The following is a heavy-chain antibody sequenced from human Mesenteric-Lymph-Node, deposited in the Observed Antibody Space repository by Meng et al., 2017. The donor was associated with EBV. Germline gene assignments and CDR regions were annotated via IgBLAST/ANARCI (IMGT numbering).Heavy chain of an antibody. Sequence: VQVGQSGGEVKKPGASVKVSCKTTGYTFTSYVIHWVRQAPGQRLEWMGWINADKANTKYSQKFQGRVTITRDTSANTAYMELSSLGSEDTAVYYCAIEHTSTWYQGSFDYWGQGTLVTVSS. CDR1: GYTFTSYV. CDR2: INADKANT. V-gene: IGHV1-3*01. J-gene: IGHJ4*02. CDR3: AIEHTSTWYQGSFDY. D-gene: IGHD6-13*01.